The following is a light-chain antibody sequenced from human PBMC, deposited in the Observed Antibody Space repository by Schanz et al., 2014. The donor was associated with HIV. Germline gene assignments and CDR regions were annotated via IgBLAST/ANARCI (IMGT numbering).Light chain of an antibody. V-gene: IGKV3-20*01. CDR1: QSVSSSY. CDR2: DAI. CDR3: QQYGDSPPLT. J-gene: IGKJ4*01. Sequence: EIVVTQSPGTVSLSPGERATLSCRASQSVSSSYLAWYQKKPGQAPRLLIYDAINRATGIPARFSGSGSGTDFTLTISRLEPEDFAVYYCQQYGDSPPLTFGGGTKVEIK.